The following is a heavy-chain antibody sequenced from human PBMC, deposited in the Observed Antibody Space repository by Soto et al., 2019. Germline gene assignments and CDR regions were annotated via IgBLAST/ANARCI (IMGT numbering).Heavy chain of an antibody. CDR1: GYSFTSYW. J-gene: IGHJ4*02. Sequence: GESLKIPCKGSGYSFTSYWISWVRQMPGKGLEWMGRIDPSDSYTNYSPSFQGHVTISADKSISTAYLQWSSLKASDTAMYYCARPQSCSGGSCYSPLDYWGQGTLVTVSS. D-gene: IGHD2-15*01. CDR2: IDPSDSYT. V-gene: IGHV5-10-1*01. CDR3: ARPQSCSGGSCYSPLDY.